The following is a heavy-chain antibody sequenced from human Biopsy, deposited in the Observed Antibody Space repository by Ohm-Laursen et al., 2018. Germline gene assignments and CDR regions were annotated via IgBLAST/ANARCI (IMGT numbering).Heavy chain of an antibody. CDR1: GGSISNNNYY. CDR2: IFYRGST. V-gene: IGHV4-39*01. D-gene: IGHD3-22*01. Sequence: SDTLSLTCTVSGGSISNNNYYWGWIRQPPGKGLEWIGSIFYRGSTHYKPSLKSRVIISVDTSKNQFSLKLNSVTAADTAVYYCARDYDTSGYYYVSWGQGTLVTVSS. J-gene: IGHJ5*02. CDR3: ARDYDTSGYYYVS.